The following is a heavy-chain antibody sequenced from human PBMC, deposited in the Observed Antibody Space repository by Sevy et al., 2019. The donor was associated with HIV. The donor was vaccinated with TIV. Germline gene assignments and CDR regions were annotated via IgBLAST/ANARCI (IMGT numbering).Heavy chain of an antibody. CDR2: ISGLTNYI. Sequence: LSLTCAVYGGSFSGYYWSWIRQAPGKGLEWVSYISGLTNYINYADSVKGRFTISRDNAKNALYLQMNSLRVEDTAVYYCAGDAWEGRYSSGHNWFDPWGQGTLVTVSS. D-gene: IGHD3-22*01. V-gene: IGHV3-11*06. CDR3: AGDAWEGRYSSGHNWFDP. J-gene: IGHJ5*02. CDR1: GGSFSGYY.